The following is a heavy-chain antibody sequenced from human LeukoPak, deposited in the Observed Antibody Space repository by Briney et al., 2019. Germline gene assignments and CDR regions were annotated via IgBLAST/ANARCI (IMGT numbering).Heavy chain of an antibody. V-gene: IGHV1-46*01. Sequence: ASVKVSCKASGYTFASYYMHWVRQAPGQGLEWMGIINPSGGSTSYAQKFQGRVTMTRDMSTSTVYMELGSLRSEDTAVYYCARDNSARDSSGYDWFDPWGQGTLVTVSS. CDR1: GYTFASYY. CDR3: ARDNSARDSSGYDWFDP. CDR2: INPSGGST. D-gene: IGHD3-22*01. J-gene: IGHJ5*02.